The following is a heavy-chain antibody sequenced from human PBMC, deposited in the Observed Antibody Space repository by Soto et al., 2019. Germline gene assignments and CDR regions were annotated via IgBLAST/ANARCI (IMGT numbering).Heavy chain of an antibody. CDR1: GASVGSGGYY. Sequence: SETLSLTCTVSGASVGSGGYYWSWIRQHPEKGLEWIGYIYNSGLISYNPSLKSRIVVSRDTSRNQLSLKVTSVTAADTAVYFCARSRRGAVATFDLRGQGTPVTVSS. V-gene: IGHV4-31*03. D-gene: IGHD2-15*01. J-gene: IGHJ4*02. CDR2: IYNSGLI. CDR3: ARSRRGAVATFDL.